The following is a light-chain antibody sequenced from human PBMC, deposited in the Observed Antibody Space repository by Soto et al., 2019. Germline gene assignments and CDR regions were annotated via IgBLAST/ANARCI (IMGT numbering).Light chain of an antibody. CDR2: AAS. V-gene: IGKV1-39*01. J-gene: IGKJ4*01. Sequence: DLQMTQSPSSLSASVGDRVTITCRASQSISSYLNWYQQKPGKAPKLLIYAASSLQSGVPSRFSGGGSGTDFTLTISSLQPEDFATYYCQQSYSTPPLTFGGGTKVEIK. CDR3: QQSYSTPPLT. CDR1: QSISSY.